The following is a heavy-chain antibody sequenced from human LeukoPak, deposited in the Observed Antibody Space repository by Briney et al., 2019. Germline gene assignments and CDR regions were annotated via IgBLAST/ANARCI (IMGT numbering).Heavy chain of an antibody. CDR2: ISYDGSNK. J-gene: IGHJ4*02. CDR3: VAAAAAGPYYFDY. D-gene: IGHD6-13*01. Sequence: PGRSLGLSCAASGFTFSSYAMHWVRQAPGKGLEWVAVISYDGSNKYYADSVKGRFTISRDNSKNTLYLQMNSLRAEDTAVYYCVAAAAAGPYYFDYWGQGTLVTVSS. CDR1: GFTFSSYA. V-gene: IGHV3-30*01.